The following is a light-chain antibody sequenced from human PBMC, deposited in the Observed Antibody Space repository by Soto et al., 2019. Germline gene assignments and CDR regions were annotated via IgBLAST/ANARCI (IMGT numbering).Light chain of an antibody. CDR2: MNN. Sequence: QSVLTQPPSLSGTPGQTVTISCFGSRSNIGSGIVHWYQQLPGAAPKHLIYMNNQRPSGIPDRFSGSKSGTSASLVISGLRSEDEADYYCVAWDDNLSARVFGGGTKLTVL. V-gene: IGLV1-47*01. J-gene: IGLJ3*02. CDR3: VAWDDNLSARV. CDR1: RSNIGSGI.